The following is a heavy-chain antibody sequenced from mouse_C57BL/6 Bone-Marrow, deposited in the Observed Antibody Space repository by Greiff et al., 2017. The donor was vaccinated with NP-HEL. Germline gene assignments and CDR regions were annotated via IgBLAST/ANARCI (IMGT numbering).Heavy chain of an antibody. CDR3: TGLMFAY. J-gene: IGHJ3*01. CDR2: IDPENGDT. CDR1: GFNFTDDY. Sequence: VQLKEPGAELVRPGASVKLSCTASGFNFTDDYMHWVKQRPEQGLEWIGWIDPENGDTEYASKFQGKATITADTSSNTAYLQLSSLTSEDTAVYYCTGLMFAYWGQGTLVTVSA. V-gene: IGHV14-4*01.